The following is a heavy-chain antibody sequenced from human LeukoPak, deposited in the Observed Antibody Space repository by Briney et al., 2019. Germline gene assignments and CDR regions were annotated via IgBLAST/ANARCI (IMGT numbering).Heavy chain of an antibody. V-gene: IGHV4-34*01. D-gene: IGHD3-22*01. CDR1: GGSFSGYY. CDR2: INHSGST. CDR3: ARGALYYYDSSGSLDY. Sequence: SETLSLTCAVYGGSFSGYYWSWIRQPPGKGLEWIGEINHSGSTNYNPSLKSRVTISVDTSKNQFSLKLSSVTAADTAVYYCARGALYYYDSSGSLDYWSQGTLVTVSS. J-gene: IGHJ4*02.